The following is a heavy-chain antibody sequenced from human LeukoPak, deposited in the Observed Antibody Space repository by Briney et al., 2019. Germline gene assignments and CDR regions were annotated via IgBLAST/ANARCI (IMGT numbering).Heavy chain of an antibody. CDR3: ARDQRRYDYVWGSYFGFDY. Sequence: SVKVSCKASGCTFSSYAISGVRQAPGQGLEWMGRIIPIFGTANYPQKFWGGVTLTPDESPSTAYMELSSLRSEDTAVYYGARDQRRYDYVWGSYFGFDYWGQGTLVTVSS. CDR1: GCTFSSYA. CDR2: IIPIFGTA. D-gene: IGHD3-16*01. J-gene: IGHJ4*02. V-gene: IGHV1-69*13.